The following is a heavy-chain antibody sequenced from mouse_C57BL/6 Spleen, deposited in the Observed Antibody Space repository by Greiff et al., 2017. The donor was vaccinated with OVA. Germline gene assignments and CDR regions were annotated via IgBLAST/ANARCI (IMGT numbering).Heavy chain of an antibody. CDR3: ARGNWEGGSYYFDY. CDR2: INPGSGGT. J-gene: IGHJ2*01. D-gene: IGHD4-1*01. Sequence: VKVVESGAELVRPGTSVKVSCKASGYAFTNYLIEWVKQRPGQGLEWIGVINPGSGGTNYNEKFKGKATLTVDKSSSTAYMQLSSMTSEDSAVYFCARGNWEGGSYYFDYWGQGTTLTVSS. V-gene: IGHV1-54*01. CDR1: GYAFTNYL.